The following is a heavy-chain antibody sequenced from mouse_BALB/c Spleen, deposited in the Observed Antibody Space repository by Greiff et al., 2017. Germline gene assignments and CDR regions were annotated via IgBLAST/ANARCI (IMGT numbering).Heavy chain of an antibody. J-gene: IGHJ4*01. CDR1: GYTFTSYW. CDR3: TEGDNYIYYYAMDY. V-gene: IGHV1-5*01. CDR2: IYPGNSDT. D-gene: IGHD1-3*01. Sequence: EVQLQESGTVLARPGASVKMSCKASGYTFTSYWMHWVKQRPGQGLEWIGAIYPGNSDTSYNQKFKGKAKLTAVTSTSTAYMEPSSLTNEDSAVYYCTEGDNYIYYYAMDYWGQGTSVTVSS.